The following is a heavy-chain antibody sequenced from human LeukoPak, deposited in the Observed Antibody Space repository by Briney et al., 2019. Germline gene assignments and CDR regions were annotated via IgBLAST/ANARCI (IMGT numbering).Heavy chain of an antibody. CDR3: ARSRSGYYEDY. CDR2: IRYDGNNK. Sequence: GGSLRLSCAASGFTFSTYGMHWVRQAPGKGLEWVSFIRYDGNNKYYGDSVKGRFTISRDNSKNTLYLQMNSLRAEDTAVYYCARSRSGYYEDYWGQGILVTVSS. D-gene: IGHD3-22*01. CDR1: GFTFSTYG. J-gene: IGHJ4*02. V-gene: IGHV3-30*02.